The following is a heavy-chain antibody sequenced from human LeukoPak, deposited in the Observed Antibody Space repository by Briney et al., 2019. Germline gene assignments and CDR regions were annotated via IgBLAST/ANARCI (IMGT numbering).Heavy chain of an antibody. CDR3: SFHCSGVSGSRSYYFDY. Sequence: RASVKVSCKASGYTFSSYAMHWVRQAPGQRLEWMGWINAGNGNTKYSQKFQDRITFTSDTSASTAYMELRSLRSEDAAVSYCSFHCSGVSGSRSYYFDYWGQGTLVTVSS. CDR1: GYTFSSYA. V-gene: IGHV1-3*01. CDR2: INAGNGNT. D-gene: IGHD2-15*01. J-gene: IGHJ4*02.